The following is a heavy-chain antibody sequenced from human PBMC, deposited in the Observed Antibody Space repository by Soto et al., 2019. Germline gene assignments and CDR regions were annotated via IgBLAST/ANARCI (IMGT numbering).Heavy chain of an antibody. CDR1: GFTFSSHG. J-gene: IGHJ5*02. D-gene: IGHD3-3*01. CDR2: ISYDGSNK. V-gene: IGHV3-30*18. Sequence: GGSLRLSCAASGFTFSSHGMHWVRQAPGKGLEWVAVISYDGSNKYYADSVKGRFTISRDNSKNTLYLQMNSLRAEDTAVYYCAKRIIQTFDPWGQGTLVTVSS. CDR3: AKRIIQTFDP.